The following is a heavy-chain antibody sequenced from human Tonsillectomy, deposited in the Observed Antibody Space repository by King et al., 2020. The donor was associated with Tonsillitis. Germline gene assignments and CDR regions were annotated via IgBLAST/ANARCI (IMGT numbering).Heavy chain of an antibody. CDR2: INTNAGNTGNP. V-gene: IGHV7-4-1*02. J-gene: IGHJ4*02. D-gene: IGHD3-9*01. Sequence: VQLVESGSELKKPGASVKVSCKASGYTFTHYAMNWVRQAPGQGLEWMGWINTNAGNTGNPTYAQGFTGRFVLSLDTSASTAYLQISNLKAEDTAVYYCVRDDWVSDYWGQGTLVTVSS. CDR1: GYTFTHYA. CDR3: VRDDWVSDY.